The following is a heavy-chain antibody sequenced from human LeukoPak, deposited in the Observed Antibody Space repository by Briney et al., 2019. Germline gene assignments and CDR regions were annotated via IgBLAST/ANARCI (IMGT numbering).Heavy chain of an antibody. CDR2: ISYDGSNK. V-gene: IGHV3-30-3*01. D-gene: IGHD3-10*01. CDR3: ASLGFGDRYYYYGMDV. J-gene: IGHJ6*02. CDR1: GFTFSSYA. Sequence: GGSLRLSCAASGFTFSSYAMHWVRQAPGKGLEWVAVISYDGSNKYYADSVKGRFTISRDNSKNTLYLQMNSLRAEDTAVYYCASLGFGDRYYYYGMDVWGQGTTVTVSS.